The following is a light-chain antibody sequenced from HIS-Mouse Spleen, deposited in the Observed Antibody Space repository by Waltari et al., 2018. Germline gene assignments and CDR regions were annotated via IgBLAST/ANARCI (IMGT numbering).Light chain of an antibody. CDR2: EDS. Sequence: SYELTQPPSVSVSPGQTARITCSGDALPKKYAYWYQQKPGQAPVLVNYEDSKRPSGIPGRFSGSSSGTMATLTISGAQVEDEADYYCYSTDSSGNHRVFGGGTKLTVL. J-gene: IGLJ2*01. V-gene: IGLV3-10*01. CDR1: ALPKKY. CDR3: YSTDSSGNHRV.